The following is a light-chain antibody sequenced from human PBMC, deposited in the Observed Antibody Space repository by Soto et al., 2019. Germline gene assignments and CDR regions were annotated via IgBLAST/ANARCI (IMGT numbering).Light chain of an antibody. CDR1: QSVSSN. J-gene: IGKJ1*01. CDR2: GAS. Sequence: EIVMTQSPATLSVSLGERATLSCRASQSVSSNLAWYQQKPGKAPRLLIYGASTRATGIPARFSGSGSGTEFTLTISSLQPEDFAIYYCQQYNNGPRTFGQGTKVEIK. V-gene: IGKV3-15*01. CDR3: QQYNNGPRT.